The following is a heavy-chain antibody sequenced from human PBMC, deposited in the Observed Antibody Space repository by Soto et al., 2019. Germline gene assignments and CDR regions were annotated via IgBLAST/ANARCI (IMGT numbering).Heavy chain of an antibody. CDR3: ARDPLRFLEWLQGPYGMDV. CDR1: GGSIDRGDYY. CDR2: VYYSGTT. J-gene: IGHJ6*02. D-gene: IGHD3-3*01. Sequence: SETLSLTCTVSGGSIDRGDYYWSWIRQPPGKGLEWIGYVYYSGTTNCNPSLKSRVTISVDTSKNQFSLKLSSVTAADTAVYYCARDPLRFLEWLQGPYGMDVWGQGTTVNVSS. V-gene: IGHV4-61*08.